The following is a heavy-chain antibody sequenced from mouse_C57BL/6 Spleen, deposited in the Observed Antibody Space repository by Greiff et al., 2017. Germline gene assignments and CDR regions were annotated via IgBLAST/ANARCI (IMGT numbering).Heavy chain of an antibody. Sequence: QVQLQQPGAELVKPGASVKLSCKASGYTFTSYWITWVKQRPGQGLEWIGDIYPGSGSTNYNEKFKSKATLTVDTSSSTAYMQLSCLASEGSAVYCWARDGNDLFAYWGQGTLVTVSA. CDR3: ARDGNDLFAY. J-gene: IGHJ3*01. V-gene: IGHV1-55*01. CDR2: IYPGSGST. D-gene: IGHD2-2*01. CDR1: GYTFTSYW.